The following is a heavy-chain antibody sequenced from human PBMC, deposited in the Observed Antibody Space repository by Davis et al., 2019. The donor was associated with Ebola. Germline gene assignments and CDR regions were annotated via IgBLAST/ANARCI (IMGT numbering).Heavy chain of an antibody. Sequence: AASVKVSCKASGGTFSSYAISWVRQAPGQGLEWMGWISAYNGNTNYAQKLQGRVTMTTDTSTSTAYMELRSLRSDDTAVYYCARDPGGGYTLDYWGQGTLVTVSS. D-gene: IGHD5-12*01. CDR2: ISAYNGNT. V-gene: IGHV1-18*01. CDR3: ARDPGGGYTLDY. J-gene: IGHJ4*02. CDR1: GGTFSSYA.